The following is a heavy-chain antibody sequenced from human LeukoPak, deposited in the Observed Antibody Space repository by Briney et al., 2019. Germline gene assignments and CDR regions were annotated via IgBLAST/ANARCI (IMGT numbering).Heavy chain of an antibody. CDR1: GFTFSSYS. Sequence: PGGSLRLSCAASGFTFSSYSMNWVRQAPGKGLEWVSSITGSSSYIYYADSVKGRFTISRDNAKNSLYLQMNSLRAEDTAVYYCARDRVNTGFYYGMDVWGQGTTVTVSS. CDR3: ARDRVNTGFYYGMDV. V-gene: IGHV3-21*01. CDR2: ITGSSSYI. J-gene: IGHJ6*02. D-gene: IGHD1/OR15-1a*01.